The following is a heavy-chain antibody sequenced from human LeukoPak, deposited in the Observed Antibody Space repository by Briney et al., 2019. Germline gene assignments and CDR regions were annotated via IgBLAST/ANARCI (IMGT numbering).Heavy chain of an antibody. CDR1: GYTFTNYG. V-gene: IGHV1-18*01. CDR2: ISAYNGNT. Sequence: ASVKVSCKASGYTFTNYGISWVRQAPGQGLEWMGWISAYNGNTNYAQKLQGRVTITTDTSTSTAYMELRSLRSDDTAVYYCARDRVDLVGAIPLRYWGQGTLVTVSS. J-gene: IGHJ4*02. D-gene: IGHD1-26*01. CDR3: ARDRVDLVGAIPLRY.